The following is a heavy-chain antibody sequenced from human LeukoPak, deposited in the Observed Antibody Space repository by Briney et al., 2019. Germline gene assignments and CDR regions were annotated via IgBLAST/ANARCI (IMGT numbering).Heavy chain of an antibody. V-gene: IGHV4-4*07. D-gene: IGHD2-2*01. CDR1: GGSISSHY. CDR3: ARDGWGYCSSTTCFNLDY. CDR2: FHTSGTT. J-gene: IGHJ4*02. Sequence: PSETLSLTCTVSGGSISSHYWSWIRQPAGKGLEWIGRFHTSGTTNYNPSLKSRVTMSVDMSKNQFSLKLSSVTAADTAVYYCARDGWGYCSSTTCFNLDYWGQGTLVTVPS.